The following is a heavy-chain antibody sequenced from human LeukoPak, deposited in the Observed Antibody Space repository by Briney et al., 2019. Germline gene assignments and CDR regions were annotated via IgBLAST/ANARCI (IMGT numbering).Heavy chain of an antibody. CDR3: AAGGPADYRSINDYGMDF. D-gene: IGHD4-11*01. Sequence: ASVKVSCKAPGFTFSRSAVQWVRQARGQRLEWIGWIVVGSGNTNYAQRFQERVTITRDMSSSTAYMELSSLRSEDTAVYYCAAGGPADYRSINDYGMDFWGKGTTVTVSS. CDR2: IVVGSGNT. V-gene: IGHV1-58*01. CDR1: GFTFSRSA. J-gene: IGHJ6*04.